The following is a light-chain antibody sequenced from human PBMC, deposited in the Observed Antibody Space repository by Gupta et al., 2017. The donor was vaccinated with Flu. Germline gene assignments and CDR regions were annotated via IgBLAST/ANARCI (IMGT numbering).Light chain of an antibody. CDR2: GVS. Sequence: VLTKSPATLSVSPGERATLSCRASQSIGNNLAWYQQRVGQAPRLLIYGVSIRATGIPDRFSGSGSETEFTLTVSSLQSEDFALYHCLQYNDWPRSFGQGTRVEIK. J-gene: IGKJ1*01. CDR3: LQYNDWPRS. CDR1: QSIGNN. V-gene: IGKV3D-15*01.